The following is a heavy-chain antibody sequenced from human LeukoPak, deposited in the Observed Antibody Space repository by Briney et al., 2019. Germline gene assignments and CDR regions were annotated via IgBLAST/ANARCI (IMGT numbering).Heavy chain of an antibody. CDR3: ARVTQANRVAP. J-gene: IGHJ5*02. Sequence: SETLSLTCVVYGESFSGYYWSWIRQSPGKGLEWIGEINHSGSTNYNPSLKSRVTISVDKSKNQFSLKLSSVTAADTAVYYCARVTQANRVAPWGQGTLVTVSS. V-gene: IGHV4-34*01. D-gene: IGHD1-14*01. CDR2: INHSGST. CDR1: GESFSGYY.